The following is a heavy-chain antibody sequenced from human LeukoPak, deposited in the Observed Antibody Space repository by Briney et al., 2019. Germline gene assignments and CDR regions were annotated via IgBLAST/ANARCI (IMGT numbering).Heavy chain of an antibody. CDR3: AKGKVNHDGALDA. CDR2: ISTSSSYR. J-gene: IGHJ3*01. CDR1: GFTFSSYT. D-gene: IGHD2-21*01. Sequence: GGSLRLSCAASGFTFSSYTMTWVRQAPGKGLEWVSSISTSSSYRYNADSVKGRFTISRDNAKNSLYLQMNSLRAEDTAVYYCAKGKVNHDGALDAWGQGTLVTVSS. V-gene: IGHV3-21*01.